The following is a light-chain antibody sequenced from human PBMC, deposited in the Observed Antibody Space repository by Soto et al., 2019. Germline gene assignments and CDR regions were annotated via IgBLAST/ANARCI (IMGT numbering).Light chain of an antibody. CDR3: QQYGSSSWT. CDR1: QSVSSSY. Sequence: EIVLTQSPCTLSLSAGERATLSCRASQSVSSSYLAWYQQKFGQAPRLLIYGASSRATGIPARFSGSGSGTDFTLTISRLEPEDFAVYYCQQYGSSSWTFGQGTKVDIK. CDR2: GAS. V-gene: IGKV3-20*01. J-gene: IGKJ1*01.